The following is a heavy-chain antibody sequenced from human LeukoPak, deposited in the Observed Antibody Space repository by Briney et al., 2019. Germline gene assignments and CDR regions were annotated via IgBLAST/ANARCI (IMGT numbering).Heavy chain of an antibody. Sequence: PGGSLRLSCAASGFTFSSYEMNWVRQAPGKGLEWVSYISSSGSTIYYADSVKGRFTISRDNAKNSLYLQMNSLRAEDTAVYYCASLRRITGTIGYWGQGTLVTVSS. D-gene: IGHD1-7*01. CDR2: ISSSGSTI. V-gene: IGHV3-48*03. CDR3: ASLRRITGTIGY. CDR1: GFTFSSYE. J-gene: IGHJ4*02.